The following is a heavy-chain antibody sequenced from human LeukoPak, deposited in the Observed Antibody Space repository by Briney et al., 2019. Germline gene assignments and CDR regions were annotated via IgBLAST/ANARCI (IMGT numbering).Heavy chain of an antibody. CDR1: GYTFTSYG. CDR3: ARVMYSSGPSDAFDI. Sequence: ASVKVSCKASGYTFTSYGISWVRQAPGQVLVWMGWISAYNGNTNYAQKLQGRVTMTTDTSTSTAYMELRSLRSDDTAVYYCARVMYSSGPSDAFDIWGQGTMVTVSS. V-gene: IGHV1-18*01. J-gene: IGHJ3*02. CDR2: ISAYNGNT. D-gene: IGHD6-19*01.